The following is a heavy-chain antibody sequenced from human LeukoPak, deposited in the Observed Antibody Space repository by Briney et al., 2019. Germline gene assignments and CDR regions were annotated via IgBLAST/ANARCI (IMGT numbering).Heavy chain of an antibody. CDR2: IYTSGST. D-gene: IGHD2-2*01. J-gene: IGHJ6*02. Sequence: SETLSLTCTVSGGSISSYYWSWIRQPAGKGLEWIGRIYTSGSTNYNPSLKSRVTMSVDTSKNQFSLKLSSVTAADTAVYYCASRGYCSSTSCYSYRYYYGMDVWGQGTTVTVSS. CDR3: ASRGYCSSTSCYSYRYYYGMDV. V-gene: IGHV4-4*07. CDR1: GGSISSYY.